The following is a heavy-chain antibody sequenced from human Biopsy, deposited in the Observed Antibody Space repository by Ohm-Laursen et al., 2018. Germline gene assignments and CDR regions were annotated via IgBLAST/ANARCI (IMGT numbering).Heavy chain of an antibody. Sequence: SETLSLTWSVPGGSITDDYWSWIRQSPGKGLEWIGFISKGGDTTYNPSLRGRVAISVDTSKNQFSLKLSSVTAADTAIFFCARLYRLDDYWNDDPPDAFDVWGQGTRVTVSS. CDR1: GGSITDDY. V-gene: IGHV4-59*01. J-gene: IGHJ3*01. CDR3: ARLYRLDDYWNDDPPDAFDV. D-gene: IGHD1-1*01. CDR2: ISKGGDT.